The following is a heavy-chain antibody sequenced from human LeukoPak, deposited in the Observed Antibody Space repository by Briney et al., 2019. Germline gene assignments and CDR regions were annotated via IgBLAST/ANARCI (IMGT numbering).Heavy chain of an antibody. CDR1: GFTFSSYW. CDR3: ARDKLETAPNDY. CDR2: IKQDGSEK. D-gene: IGHD4-23*01. V-gene: IGHV3-7*01. Sequence: GGSLRLSCAASGFTFSSYWRSWVRQAPGKGLEWVANIKQDGSEKYYVDSVKGRFTISRDNAKNSLYLQMNSLRAEDTAVYYCARDKLETAPNDYWGQGTLVTVSS. J-gene: IGHJ4*02.